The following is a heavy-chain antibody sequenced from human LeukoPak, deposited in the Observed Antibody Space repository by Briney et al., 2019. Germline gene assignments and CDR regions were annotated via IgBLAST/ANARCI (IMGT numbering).Heavy chain of an antibody. Sequence: GGSLRLSCAASGFTFSSFGMHWVRQAPGKGLEWVAVIWYDGSNKYYADSVKGRFTISRDNSKNTLYLQMNSLRAEDTAVYYCARELTHSSGWYFAYWGQGTLVTVSS. D-gene: IGHD6-19*01. CDR3: ARELTHSSGWYFAY. J-gene: IGHJ4*02. CDR1: GFTFSSFG. V-gene: IGHV3-33*01. CDR2: IWYDGSNK.